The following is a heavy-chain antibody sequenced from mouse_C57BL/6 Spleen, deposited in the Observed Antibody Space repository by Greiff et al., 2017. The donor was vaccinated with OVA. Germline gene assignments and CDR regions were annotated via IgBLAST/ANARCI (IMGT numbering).Heavy chain of an antibody. CDR3: ARTGTAGFAY. CDR2: INPSTGGT. J-gene: IGHJ3*01. D-gene: IGHD4-1*01. V-gene: IGHV1-42*01. Sequence: EVKLQESGPELVKPGASVKISCKASGYSFTGYYMNWVKQSPEKSLEWIGEINPSTGGTTYNQKFKAKATLTVDKSSSTAYMQLKSLTSEDSAVYYCARTGTAGFAYWGQGTLVTVSA. CDR1: GYSFTGYY.